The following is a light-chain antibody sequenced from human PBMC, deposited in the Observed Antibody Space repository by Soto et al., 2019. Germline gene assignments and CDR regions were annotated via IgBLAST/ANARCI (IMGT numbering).Light chain of an antibody. J-gene: IGLJ1*01. CDR3: CSLKTSHTYV. CDR2: HVT. V-gene: IGLV2-14*03. Sequence: QSALTQPASVSGSPGQSITISCTGTSSDIGHYDYVSWYQQHPGKAPKLMIYHVTYRPSVVSNRYSGSKSGNSASLTISGLQADDEDAYYCCSLKTSHTYVFGSGTKLTVL. CDR1: SSDIGHYDY.